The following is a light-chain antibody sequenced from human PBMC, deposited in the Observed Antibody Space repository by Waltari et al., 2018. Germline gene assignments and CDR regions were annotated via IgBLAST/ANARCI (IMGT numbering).Light chain of an antibody. CDR1: NYNIGRGP. V-gene: IGLV1-44*01. Sequence: QSVLTHAPSVSGTPGQSVTISCPGTNYNIGRGPVNWYQQVPGMSPKLLIYSNDQRPSGVTDRFSGSKSGTSASLAISGLQSEDEADYYCATWDGRVNGVLFGGGTKVTVL. J-gene: IGLJ2*01. CDR2: SND. CDR3: ATWDGRVNGVL.